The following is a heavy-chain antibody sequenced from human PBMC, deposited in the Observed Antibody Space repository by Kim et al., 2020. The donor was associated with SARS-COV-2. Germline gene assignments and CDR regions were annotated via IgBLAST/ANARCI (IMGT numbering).Heavy chain of an antibody. D-gene: IGHD3-10*01. CDR3: TTDGLWFGAKADGMDV. Sequence: PVKGRFTISRDESKNTLYLQMNSLKTEDTAVYYCTTDGLWFGAKADGMDVWGQGTTVTVSS. J-gene: IGHJ6*02. V-gene: IGHV3-15*01.